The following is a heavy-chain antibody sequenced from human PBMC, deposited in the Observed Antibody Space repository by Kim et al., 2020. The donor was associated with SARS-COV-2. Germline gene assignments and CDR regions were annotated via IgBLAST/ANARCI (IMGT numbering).Heavy chain of an antibody. CDR3: AKGRSGLTVSLFDY. D-gene: IGHD3-10*01. V-gene: IGHV6-1*01. CDR2: TYYRSNWSKWYS. Sequence: SQTLSLTCVISGDSVSSSSASWNWIRQSPSRGLEWLGRTYYRSNWSKWYSDSAASVKSRIRVNADTSKNQLSLYLDSVTPEDTAVYYCAKGRSGLTVSLFDYWGQGTLVTVSS. CDR1: GDSVSSSSAS. J-gene: IGHJ4*02.